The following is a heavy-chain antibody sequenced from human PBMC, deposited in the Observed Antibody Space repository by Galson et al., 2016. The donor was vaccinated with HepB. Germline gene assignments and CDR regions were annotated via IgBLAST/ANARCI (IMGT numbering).Heavy chain of an antibody. CDR3: AKDRDRSIVVVAAAFGY. CDR2: INWNSGSI. D-gene: IGHD2-15*01. Sequence: SLRLSCAASGFIFDDYVMHWVRQAPGKGLEWVSGINWNSGSIGYADSVKGRFTISRDNGKNSLYLEMNSLRPEDKAIYYCAKDRDRSIVVVAAAFGYWGQGSLVTVSS. CDR1: GFIFDDYV. J-gene: IGHJ4*02. V-gene: IGHV3-9*01.